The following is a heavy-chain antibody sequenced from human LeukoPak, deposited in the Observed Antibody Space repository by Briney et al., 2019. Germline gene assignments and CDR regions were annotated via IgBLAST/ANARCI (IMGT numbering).Heavy chain of an antibody. CDR1: GYTFTSYY. V-gene: IGHV1-46*01. J-gene: IGHJ4*02. D-gene: IGHD3-22*01. CDR3: ARVFAYYYDSSGQFDY. CDR2: INPSGGST. Sequence: ASVKVFCKASGYTFTSYYMHWVRQAPGQGLEWMGIINPSGGSTSYAQKFQGRVTMTRDTSTSTVYMELSSLRSEDTAVYYCARVFAYYYDSSGQFDYWGQGTLVTVSS.